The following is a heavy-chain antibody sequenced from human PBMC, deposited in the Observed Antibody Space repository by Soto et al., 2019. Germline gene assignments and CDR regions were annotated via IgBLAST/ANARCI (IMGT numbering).Heavy chain of an antibody. D-gene: IGHD6-19*01. CDR1: GGTFSSYN. CDR3: AQDRSGWYYFDY. CDR2: ISVLVGVA. J-gene: IGHJ4*02. Sequence: QVQLVQSAAEVKKPGSSVKVSCKASGGTFSSYNIGWVRQAPGQGLEWMGRISVLVGVANYARKFQGRVTITADKSTSTAYMELSSLTSEDTAVYYCAQDRSGWYYFDYWGQGTRFTVSS. V-gene: IGHV1-69*02.